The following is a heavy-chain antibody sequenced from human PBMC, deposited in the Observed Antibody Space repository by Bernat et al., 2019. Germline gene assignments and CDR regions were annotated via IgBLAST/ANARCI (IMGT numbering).Heavy chain of an antibody. CDR2: ISSSDNTV. J-gene: IGHJ2*01. CDR1: GFTLSIYE. CDR3: ARGPGQNWYFDL. D-gene: IGHD7-27*01. V-gene: IGHV3-48*03. Sequence: EVQLVESGGGLVQPGGSLRLSCTASGFTLSIYEMNWVRQAPGKGLEWVSYISSSDNTVYYADSVKGRFTIPRDNAKNSLYLQMNSLRVEDTAVYSCARGPGQNWYFDLWGRGTLVTVSS.